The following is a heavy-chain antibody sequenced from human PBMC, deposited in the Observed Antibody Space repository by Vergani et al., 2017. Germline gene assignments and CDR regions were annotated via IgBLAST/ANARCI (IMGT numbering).Heavy chain of an antibody. J-gene: IGHJ4*02. CDR2: ISYDGSNK. D-gene: IGHD3-22*01. V-gene: IGHV3-30-3*01. CDR3: ARDSEGKSYDSRGDYDNFDN. CDR1: GFTFSSYA. Sequence: QVQLVESGGGVVQPGRSLRLSCAASGFTFSSYAMHWVRQAPGKGLEWVAVISYDGSNKYYADSVKGRFTISRDNSKNTLYLKMKSLRAEDTAEYYCARDSEGKSYDSRGDYDNFDNWGQGTLVTVSS.